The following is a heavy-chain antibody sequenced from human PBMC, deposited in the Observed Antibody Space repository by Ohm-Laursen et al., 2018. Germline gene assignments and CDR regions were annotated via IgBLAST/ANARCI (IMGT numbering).Heavy chain of an antibody. CDR3: AKDPQVTYYDFWSGDY. CDR1: GFTFSSYA. CDR2: ISGSGGST. J-gene: IGHJ4*02. D-gene: IGHD3-3*01. Sequence: SLRLSCSAPGFTFSSYAMSWVRQAPGKGLEWVSAISGSGGSTYYADSVKGRFTISRDNSKNTLYLQMNSLRAEDTAVYYCAKDPQVTYYDFWSGDYWGQGTLVTVSS. V-gene: IGHV3-23*01.